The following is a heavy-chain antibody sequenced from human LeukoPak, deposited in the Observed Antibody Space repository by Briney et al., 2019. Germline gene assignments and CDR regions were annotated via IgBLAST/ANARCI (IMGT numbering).Heavy chain of an antibody. D-gene: IGHD6-13*01. Sequence: SSETLSLTCTVSGGSISSNHYYWGWIRQPPGKGLEWIGALSYSGNAYYSPSLRSRLTISVDTSKNQFSLKLRSVTAADTAVYYCARQATFDIAEAGSLDFWGQGTLVAVSS. CDR2: LSYSGNA. V-gene: IGHV4-39*01. CDR3: ARQATFDIAEAGSLDF. CDR1: GGSISSNHYY. J-gene: IGHJ4*02.